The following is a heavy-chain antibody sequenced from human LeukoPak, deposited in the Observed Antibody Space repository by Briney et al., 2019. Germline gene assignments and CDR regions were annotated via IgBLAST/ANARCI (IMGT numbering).Heavy chain of an antibody. CDR3: ASLTYYYDSSDAFDI. CDR2: ARNKANSYTT. J-gene: IGHJ3*02. CDR1: GFTFSDHY. V-gene: IGHV3-72*01. Sequence: GGSLRLSCAASGFTFSDHYMDWVRQAPGKGLERVGRARNKANSYTTEYAASVKGRFTISRDDSKNSLYLQMNSLKTEDTAVYYCASLTYYYDSSDAFDIWGQGTMVTVSS. D-gene: IGHD3-22*01.